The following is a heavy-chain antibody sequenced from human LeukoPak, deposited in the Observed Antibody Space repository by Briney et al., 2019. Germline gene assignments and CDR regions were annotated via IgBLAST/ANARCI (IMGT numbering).Heavy chain of an antibody. V-gene: IGHV1-69*05. CDR2: IIPIFGTA. Sequence: GASVKVSCKASGGTFSSYAISWVRQAPGQGLEWMGGIIPIFGTANYAQKFQGRVTITTDESTSTAYMELSSLRSEDTAVYYCARDGVDGDYVLGYWGQGTLVTVSS. D-gene: IGHD4-17*01. CDR1: GGTFSSYA. CDR3: ARDGVDGDYVLGY. J-gene: IGHJ4*02.